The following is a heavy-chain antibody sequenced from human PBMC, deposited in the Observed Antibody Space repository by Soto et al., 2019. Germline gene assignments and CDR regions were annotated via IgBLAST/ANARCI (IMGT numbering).Heavy chain of an antibody. V-gene: IGHV1-69*13. CDR2: IIPIFGTA. D-gene: IGHD5-12*01. CDR3: ARGRKDGYNYPTYYFDY. J-gene: IGHJ4*02. Sequence: ASVKVSCKASGGTFSSYAISWVRQAPGQGLEWMGGIIPIFGTANYAQKFQGRVTITADESTSTAYMELSSLRSEDTAVYYCARGRKDGYNYPTYYFDYWGQGTLVTVSS. CDR1: GGTFSSYA.